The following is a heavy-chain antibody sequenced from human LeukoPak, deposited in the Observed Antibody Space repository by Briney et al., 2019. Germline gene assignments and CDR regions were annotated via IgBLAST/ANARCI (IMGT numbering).Heavy chain of an antibody. D-gene: IGHD4-11*01. V-gene: IGHV4-30-4*08. Sequence: SETLSLTCTVSGGSISSGDYYWSWIRQPPGKGLEWIGYIYYSGSTYYNPSLKSRVTISVDTSKNQFSLKLNSVTAADTAIYYCARHPAVTSLDFWGQGILVTVSS. CDR2: IYYSGST. J-gene: IGHJ4*02. CDR3: ARHPAVTSLDF. CDR1: GGSISSGDYY.